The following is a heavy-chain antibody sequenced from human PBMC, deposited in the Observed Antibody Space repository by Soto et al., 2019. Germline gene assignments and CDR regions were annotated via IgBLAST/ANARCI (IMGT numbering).Heavy chain of an antibody. Sequence: GGSLRLSCAASGFTFSSYAMSWVRQAPGKGLEWVSAISGSGGSTYYADSVKGRFTISRDSSKNTLYLQMNSLRAEDTAVYYCAKVGSRRWLKYYLDYWGQGTLGTVS. CDR2: ISGSGGST. D-gene: IGHD5-12*01. V-gene: IGHV3-23*01. J-gene: IGHJ4*02. CDR3: AKVGSRRWLKYYLDY. CDR1: GFTFSSYA.